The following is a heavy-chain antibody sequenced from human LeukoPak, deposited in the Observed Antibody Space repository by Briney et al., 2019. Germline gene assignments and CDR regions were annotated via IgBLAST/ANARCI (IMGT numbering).Heavy chain of an antibody. D-gene: IGHD4-17*01. J-gene: IGHJ3*02. Sequence: SETLSLTCAVYGGSFSGYYWSWIRQPPGKGLEWIGEINHSGSTNYNPSPKSRVTISVDTSKNQFSLKLSSVTAADTAVYYCARSRGYGDYLDAFDIWGQGTMVTVSS. V-gene: IGHV4-34*01. CDR3: ARSRGYGDYLDAFDI. CDR1: GGSFSGYY. CDR2: INHSGST.